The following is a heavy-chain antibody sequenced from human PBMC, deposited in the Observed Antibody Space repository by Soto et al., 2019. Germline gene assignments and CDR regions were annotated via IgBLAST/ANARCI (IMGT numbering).Heavy chain of an antibody. CDR1: GGSISSYY. J-gene: IGHJ6*02. V-gene: IGHV4-59*01. D-gene: IGHD3-22*01. CDR3: ATLYHYDSSGYAGMDV. Sequence: AETLSLTCTVSGGSISSYYWSWIRQPPGKGLEWIGYIYYSGSTNYTQYLKSRVTISVDTSKNQFSLQLSSVTAAETAVYYCATLYHYDSSGYAGMDVWGQGTTVTVS. CDR2: IYYSGST.